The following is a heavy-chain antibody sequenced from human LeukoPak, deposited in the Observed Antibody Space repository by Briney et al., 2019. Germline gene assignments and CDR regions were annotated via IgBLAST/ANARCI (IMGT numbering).Heavy chain of an antibody. D-gene: IGHD4-17*01. CDR3: ARADYGDYSTFDY. Sequence: ASVKVSCKASGYTFTGYYMHWVRQAPGQGLEWMGWINPSSGGTNYAQKFQGRVTMTRDTSISTAYMELSRLRSDDTAVYYCARADYGDYSTFDYWGQGTLVTVSP. V-gene: IGHV1-2*02. CDR1: GYTFTGYY. CDR2: INPSSGGT. J-gene: IGHJ4*02.